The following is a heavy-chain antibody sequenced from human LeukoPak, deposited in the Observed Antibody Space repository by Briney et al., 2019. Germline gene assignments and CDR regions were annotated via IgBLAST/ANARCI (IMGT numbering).Heavy chain of an antibody. J-gene: IGHJ6*04. CDR2: INSNGNT. V-gene: IGHV4-4*07. CDR3: ARDRLGFRVDV. CDR1: GGSISTYY. Sequence: SQTLSLICTVSGGSISTYYWSWIRQPARKGPEWIGRINSNGNTNYNPSLKSRVSMSVDTSKDHFSLNVSSVTAADTAVYYCARDRLGFRVDVWGEGTTVTVSS. D-gene: IGHD3-10*01.